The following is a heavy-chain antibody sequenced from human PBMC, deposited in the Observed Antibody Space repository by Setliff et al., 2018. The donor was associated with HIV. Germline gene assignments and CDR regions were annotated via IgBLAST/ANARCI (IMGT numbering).Heavy chain of an antibody. CDR2: ISADNGDT. D-gene: IGHD4-17*01. CDR1: GYTLTNYG. CDR3: ARVIDYGVLDWSYYMDV. V-gene: IGHV1-18*01. Sequence: ASVKVSCKASGYTLTNYGISWVRQAPGQGLEWMGWISADNGDTNYPQKLQGRVTMTTDTYTSTAYMELRSLRSDDTAVYYCARVIDYGVLDWSYYMDVWGKGTTVTV. J-gene: IGHJ6*03.